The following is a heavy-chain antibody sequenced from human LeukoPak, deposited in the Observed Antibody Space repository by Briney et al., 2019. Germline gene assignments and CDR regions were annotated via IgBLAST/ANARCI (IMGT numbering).Heavy chain of an antibody. CDR1: GYTFTGYY. J-gene: IGHJ4*02. D-gene: IGHD2-15*01. CDR2: INPNSGGT. Sequence: ASVKVSCKASGYTFTGYYMHWVRQAPGLGLEWMGRINPNSGGTDYAQKFQGRVTMTRGTSISTAYMELSRLRFDDTALYYCARGEYGGNFDFWGQGTLVTVSS. CDR3: ARGEYGGNFDF. V-gene: IGHV1-2*06.